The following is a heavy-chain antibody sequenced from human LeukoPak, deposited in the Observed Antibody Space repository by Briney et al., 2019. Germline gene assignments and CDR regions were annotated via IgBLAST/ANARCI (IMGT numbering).Heavy chain of an antibody. J-gene: IGHJ4*02. CDR1: GVSMSAYQ. CDR2: INTKGET. V-gene: IGHV4-4*09. CDR3: ATSNDAKIAPFDH. Sequence: SETLSLTCTVSGVSMSAYQWSWVRQSPEKGLEWIGCINTKGETSYNPSLKSRVTTSVDTSKSQFSLRLTSVTAADTAVYYFATSNDAKIAPFDHWGQGAPVTVSS. D-gene: IGHD2-21*01.